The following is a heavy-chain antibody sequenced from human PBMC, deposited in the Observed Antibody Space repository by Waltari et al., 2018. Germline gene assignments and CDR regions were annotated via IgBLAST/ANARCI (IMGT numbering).Heavy chain of an antibody. CDR2: IYYSGGT. D-gene: IGHD6-19*01. CDR1: GGSISSHY. CDR3: ARARGGIAVARYYFDY. J-gene: IGHJ4*02. V-gene: IGHV4-59*11. Sequence: QVQLRESGPGLVKPSETLSLTCTVSGGSISSHYWSWIRQHPGKGLEWIGYIYYSGGTNNNPALTRRGTISVDTSKNQFSLKLSSVTAADTDVYYCARARGGIAVARYYFDYWGQGTLVTVSS.